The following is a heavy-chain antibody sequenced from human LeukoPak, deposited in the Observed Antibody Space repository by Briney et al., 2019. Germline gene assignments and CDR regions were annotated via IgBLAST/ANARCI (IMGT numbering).Heavy chain of an antibody. V-gene: IGHV4-34*01. CDR2: INHSGST. Sequence: SETLSLTCAVYGGSFSGYYWSWIRQPPGKGLEWIGEINHSGSTNYNPSLKSRVTISVDTSKNQFSLKLSSVTAADTAVYYCARRLSGGEEDWGQGTLVTVSS. D-gene: IGHD2-21*01. CDR1: GGSFSGYY. CDR3: ARRLSGGEED. J-gene: IGHJ4*02.